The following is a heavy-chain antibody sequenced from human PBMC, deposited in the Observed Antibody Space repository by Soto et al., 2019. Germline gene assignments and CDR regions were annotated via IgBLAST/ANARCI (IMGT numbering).Heavy chain of an antibody. V-gene: IGHV3-7*03. CDR2: LKPDGRDR. CDR3: ARDVYEILGRVVRRLDS. D-gene: IGHD2-8*01. CDR1: GFTFGDYL. Sequence: GGSLRLSCAASGFTFGDYLMTWVRQAPGKGLEWVANLKPDGRDRYYVDSVKGRFSVSRDNAKNSLYLQMNNLRPEDTAVYYCARDVYEILGRVVRRLDSWGQGTLVTVSS. J-gene: IGHJ4*02.